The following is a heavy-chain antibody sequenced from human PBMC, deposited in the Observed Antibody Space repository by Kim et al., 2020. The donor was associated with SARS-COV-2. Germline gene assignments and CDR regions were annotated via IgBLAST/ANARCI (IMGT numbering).Heavy chain of an antibody. CDR2: LTGSGGTT. CDR1: GFTFSNYG. J-gene: IGHJ4*02. D-gene: IGHD6-6*01. Sequence: GGSLRLSCAASGFTFSNYGMSWVRQAPGKGLEWVSHLTGSGGTTFYADSVKGRFTISRDNSRNTLYLQMNSLRAEDTALYYCARKYRVTWRFVYWGQGT. CDR3: ARKYRVTWRFVY. V-gene: IGHV3-23*01.